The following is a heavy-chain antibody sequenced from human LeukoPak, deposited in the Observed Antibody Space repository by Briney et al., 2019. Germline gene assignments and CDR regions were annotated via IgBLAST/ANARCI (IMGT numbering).Heavy chain of an antibody. CDR2: SATNGRST. CDR1: GFFISIYA. V-gene: IGHV3-23*01. CDR3: AKRGGHEAFDI. Sequence: GGSLRLSCAATGFFISIYAMSWVRQAPGKGLEWVSASATNGRSTYYADSVEGRFTISRDNSKNTLSLQMNSLRAEDTAVYYCAKRGGHEAFDIWGQGTVVTVSS. J-gene: IGHJ3*02. D-gene: IGHD5-12*01.